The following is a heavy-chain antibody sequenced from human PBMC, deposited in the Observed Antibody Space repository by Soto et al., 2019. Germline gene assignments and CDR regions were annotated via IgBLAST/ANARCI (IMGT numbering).Heavy chain of an antibody. Sequence: GASVKVSCKASGYTFTSYGISWVRQAPGQGLEWMGWISAYNGNTNYAQKLQGRVTMTTDTSTSTAYMELRSLRSDDTAVYYCARESTYYYGSGSYFGGGGMSDYWGQGTLVTVSS. D-gene: IGHD3-10*01. V-gene: IGHV1-18*01. CDR3: ARESTYYYGSGSYFGGGGMSDY. CDR2: ISAYNGNT. CDR1: GYTFTSYG. J-gene: IGHJ4*02.